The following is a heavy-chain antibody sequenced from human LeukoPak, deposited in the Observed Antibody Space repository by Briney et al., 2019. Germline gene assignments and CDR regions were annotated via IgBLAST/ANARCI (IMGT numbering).Heavy chain of an antibody. J-gene: IGHJ4*01. Sequence: SETLSLTCTVSGGSISTTGYYWAWIRQPPGKGLEWIASVYYSGSTYYNSSLKSRVTISVDTSRNQFSLKLSSVTAADTALYYCASDKGYSNNYFDYWGQGTLVTVSS. CDR2: VYYSGST. CDR3: ASDKGYSNNYFDY. CDR1: GGSISTTGYY. D-gene: IGHD6-13*01. V-gene: IGHV4-39*01.